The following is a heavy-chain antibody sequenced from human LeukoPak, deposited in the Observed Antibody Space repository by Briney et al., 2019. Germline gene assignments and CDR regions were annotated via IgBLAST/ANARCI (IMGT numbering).Heavy chain of an antibody. V-gene: IGHV3-66*01. CDR3: ARDKYYATGSYHLDY. Sequence: GGSLRLSCAASGITVMSNYMTWVRQAPGKGLEWVSVIFRGGNTYYTDSVKGRFTISRDKSQKTLYLEVNSLRAEDTAVYYCARDKYYATGSYHLDYWGQGTLVAVSS. CDR1: GITVMSNY. D-gene: IGHD3-10*01. CDR2: IFRGGNT. J-gene: IGHJ4*02.